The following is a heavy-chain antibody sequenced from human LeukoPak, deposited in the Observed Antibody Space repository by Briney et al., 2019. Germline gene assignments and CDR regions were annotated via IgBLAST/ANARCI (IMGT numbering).Heavy chain of an antibody. Sequence: GGSLRLSCAASGFTFSSYGMHWVRQAPGKGLEWVAVISYDGSNKYYADSVKGRFTISRDNSKNTLYLQMNSLRAEDTAVYYCAKDVTMVRGVRWFDPWGQGTLVTVSS. D-gene: IGHD3-10*01. CDR2: ISYDGSNK. J-gene: IGHJ5*02. CDR1: GFTFSSYG. CDR3: AKDVTMVRGVRWFDP. V-gene: IGHV3-30*18.